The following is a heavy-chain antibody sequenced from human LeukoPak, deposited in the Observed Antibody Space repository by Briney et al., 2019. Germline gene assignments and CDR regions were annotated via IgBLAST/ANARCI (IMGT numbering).Heavy chain of an antibody. V-gene: IGHV3-66*01. D-gene: IGHD3-10*01. CDR2: IYSCGST. Sequence: GGTLRLSCAASGFTFSSYGMSWVRQAPGKGLEWVSVIYSCGSTYYADSVKGRFTISRDNSKNTLYLQMNSLRAEDTAVYYCAKDLGGSGRNDYWGQGTLVTVSS. J-gene: IGHJ4*02. CDR3: AKDLGGSGRNDY. CDR1: GFTFSSYG.